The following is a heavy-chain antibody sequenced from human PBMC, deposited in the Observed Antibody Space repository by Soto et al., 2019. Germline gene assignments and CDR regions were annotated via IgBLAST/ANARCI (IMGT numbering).Heavy chain of an antibody. V-gene: IGHV4-31*01. CDR3: ARDHRDMLSGLGYWYFDL. J-gene: IGHJ2*01. CDR1: GGSISSGGYY. Sequence: QVQLQESGPGLVKPSQTLSLTCTVSGGSISSGGYYWSWIRQHPGKGLEWIGYIYYSGSTYYNPSLKSLVTISVDTSKNQFSLKLRSVTAADTSVYYCARDHRDMLSGLGYWYFDLWGRGTLVTVSS. CDR2: IYYSGST. D-gene: IGHD3-9*01.